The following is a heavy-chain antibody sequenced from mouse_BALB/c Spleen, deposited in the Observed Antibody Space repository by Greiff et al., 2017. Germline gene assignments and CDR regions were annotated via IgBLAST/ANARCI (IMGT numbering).Heavy chain of an antibody. V-gene: IGHV3-2*02. D-gene: IGHD4-1*01. CDR1: GYSITSDYA. CDR3: VGWDDYFDY. Sequence: EVQLVESGPGLVKPSQSLSLTCTVTGYSITSDYAWNWIRQFPGNKLEWMGYISYSGSTSYNPSLKSRISITRDTSKNQFFLQLNSVTTEDTATYYCVGWDDYFDYWGQGTTLTVSS. CDR2: ISYSGST. J-gene: IGHJ2*01.